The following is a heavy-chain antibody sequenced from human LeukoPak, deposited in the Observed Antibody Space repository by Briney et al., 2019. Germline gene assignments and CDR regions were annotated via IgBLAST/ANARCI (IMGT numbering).Heavy chain of an antibody. J-gene: IGHJ4*02. CDR2: IIPIFGTA. Sequence: SVKVSCKASGGTFSSYAISWVRQAPGQGLEWMGGIIPIFGTANYAQKFQGRVTITADESTSTAYMELSSLRSEDTAVYYCARDGQGTKEDGYNQRRFDYRGQGTLVTVSS. CDR3: ARDGQGTKEDGYNQRRFDY. CDR1: GGTFSSYA. D-gene: IGHD5-24*01. V-gene: IGHV1-69*01.